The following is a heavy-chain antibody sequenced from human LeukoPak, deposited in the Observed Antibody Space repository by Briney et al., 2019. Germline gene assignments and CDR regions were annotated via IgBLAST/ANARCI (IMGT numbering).Heavy chain of an antibody. J-gene: IGHJ5*02. CDR2: ISKDGSTS. Sequence: GGSLRLSCSASGFTFTTYGMNWVRQAPGKGLVWASVISKDGSTSIYADSVRGRLTISRDNAKNTLYLQMNSLRVEDTSVYYCARDYYMGIVDQWGQGTRVTVSS. CDR1: GFTFTTYG. CDR3: ARDYYMGIVDQ. V-gene: IGHV3-74*01. D-gene: IGHD3-22*01.